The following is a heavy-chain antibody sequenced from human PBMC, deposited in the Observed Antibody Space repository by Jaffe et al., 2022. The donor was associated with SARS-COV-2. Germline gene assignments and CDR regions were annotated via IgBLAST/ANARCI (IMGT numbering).Heavy chain of an antibody. J-gene: IGHJ6*03. CDR2: ISDSNKYI. CDR1: GFTFSTYA. CDR3: ARDPWGSNSGDSYYFYFMDV. D-gene: IGHD3-16*01. V-gene: IGHV3-21*06. Sequence: EEQLVESGGGLVKPGGSLRLSCVASGFTFSTYAMNWVRQAPGKGLEWVSSISDSNKYIYYADSVRGRFTISRDNAKNSVYLQMNSLRADDTAVYYCARDPWGSNSGDSYYFYFMDVWGKGTTVTVSS.